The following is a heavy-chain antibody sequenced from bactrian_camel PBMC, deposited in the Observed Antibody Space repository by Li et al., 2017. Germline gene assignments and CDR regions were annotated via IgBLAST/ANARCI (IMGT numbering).Heavy chain of an antibody. V-gene: IGHV3S53*01. D-gene: IGHD6*01. CDR2: INMDGST. J-gene: IGHJ4*01. Sequence: HVQLVESGGGSVQDGGSLRLSCQVYGATRNCMGWFRQAPGKEREGVAVINMDGSTGYADSVKGRFTISKDSAKNSLYLQMNSLKPEDTAKYYCAADRSRLTDSTWYRGKYYVIWGQGTQVTVS. CDR3: AADRSRLTDSTWYRGKYYVI. CDR1: GATRNC.